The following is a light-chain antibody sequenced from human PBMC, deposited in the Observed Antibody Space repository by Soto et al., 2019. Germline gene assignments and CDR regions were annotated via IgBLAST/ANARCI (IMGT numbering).Light chain of an antibody. CDR3: QQSDVSPRT. J-gene: IGKJ1*01. Sequence: DIQMTQSPSSLSASVGDRVTITCRASQSISSYLNWYQQIPWKAPNLLIYDATSLQSGVPPRFSGSGYGTDFTLTITSLQLEDFATYYCQQSDVSPRTFGQGTKVDIK. V-gene: IGKV1-39*01. CDR2: DAT. CDR1: QSISSY.